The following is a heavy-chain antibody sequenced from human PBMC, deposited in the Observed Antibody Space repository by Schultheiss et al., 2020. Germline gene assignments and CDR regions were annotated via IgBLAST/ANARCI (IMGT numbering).Heavy chain of an antibody. V-gene: IGHV4-61*10. CDR1: GGSVSSGSYY. CDR3: ARERPHDSYIEGAFDL. D-gene: IGHD3-16*01. CDR2: IYTSGST. J-gene: IGHJ3*01. Sequence: SETLSLTCTVSGGSVSSGSYYWSWIRQPAGKGLEWIGRIYTSGSTNYNPSLKSRVTISIDTSKNLFSLRLTSLTAADTAVYFCARERPHDSYIEGAFDLWGQGTMVTVSS.